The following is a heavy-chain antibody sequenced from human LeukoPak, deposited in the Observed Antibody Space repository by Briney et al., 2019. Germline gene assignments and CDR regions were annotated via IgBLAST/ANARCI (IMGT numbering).Heavy chain of an antibody. CDR1: GYTFTSYY. J-gene: IGHJ4*02. D-gene: IGHD1-26*01. CDR2: INPDSGGT. CDR3: ATSRGATPALDY. Sequence: GASVKVSCKASGYTFTSYYMHWVRQAPGQGLEWMGWINPDSGGTNYAQKFQGWVTMTRDTSINTAYMELSRLRSDDTAVYYCATSRGATPALDYWGQGTLVTVSS. V-gene: IGHV1-2*04.